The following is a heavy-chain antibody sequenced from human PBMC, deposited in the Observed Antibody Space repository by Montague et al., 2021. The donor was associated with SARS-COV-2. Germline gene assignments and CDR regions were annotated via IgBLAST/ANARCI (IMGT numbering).Heavy chain of an antibody. J-gene: IGHJ6*02. CDR1: GFTFDDYA. CDR2: ISWNSGSI. D-gene: IGHD6-19*01. Sequence: SLRLSCAASGFTFDDYAMHWVWQAPGKGLEWVSGISWNSGSIGYADSVKGRFTISRDNAKNSLYLQMNSLRAEDTALYYCAKDMGGAVAVPPHYYYYGMDVWGQGTTVTVSS. CDR3: AKDMGGAVAVPPHYYYYGMDV. V-gene: IGHV3-9*01.